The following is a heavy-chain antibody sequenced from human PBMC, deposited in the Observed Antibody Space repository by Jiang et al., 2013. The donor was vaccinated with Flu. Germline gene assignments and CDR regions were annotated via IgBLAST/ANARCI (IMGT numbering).Heavy chain of an antibody. V-gene: IGHV4-61*02. CDR3: ARVPVLQYWNDFFDY. D-gene: IGHD1-1*01. Sequence: GPGLVKPSQTLSLTCTVSSGSVSGHDYYWSWIRQPAGKGLEWIGRIQTSGNTNYNPSLKSRVTISLDTSKTQFSLRLSSVTAADTAVYYCARVPVLQYWNDFFDYWGQGTLVTVSS. J-gene: IGHJ4*02. CDR1: SGSVSGHDYY. CDR2: IQTSGNT.